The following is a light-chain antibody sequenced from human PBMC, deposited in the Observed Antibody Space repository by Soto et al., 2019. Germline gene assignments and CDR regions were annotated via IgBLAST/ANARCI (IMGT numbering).Light chain of an antibody. CDR2: KAS. CDR1: QTFSSW. Sequence: DIQMTQSPSTVSTSVGDRVTITCRASQTFSSWLAWYQQKPGKAPKLLIYKASSLQSGVPSRFSGSGSGTEFTLTISSLQPDDFAAYYCQHYNSYPSTFGPGTKVDIK. V-gene: IGKV1-5*03. J-gene: IGKJ3*01. CDR3: QHYNSYPST.